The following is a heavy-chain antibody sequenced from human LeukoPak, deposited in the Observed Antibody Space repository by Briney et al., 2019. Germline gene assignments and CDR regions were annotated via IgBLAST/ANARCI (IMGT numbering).Heavy chain of an antibody. Sequence: GGSLRLSCVASGFTFSSRDWMTWVRQAPGKGLEWVANIKQDGSEKNYVDSVKGRFTISRDNAKNSVDLQMNSLRAEDTAVYYCAREESSSSGYYFDYWGQGALVTVSS. V-gene: IGHV3-7*01. J-gene: IGHJ4*02. CDR3: AREESSSSGYYFDY. CDR2: IKQDGSEK. D-gene: IGHD6-6*01. CDR1: GFTFSSRDW.